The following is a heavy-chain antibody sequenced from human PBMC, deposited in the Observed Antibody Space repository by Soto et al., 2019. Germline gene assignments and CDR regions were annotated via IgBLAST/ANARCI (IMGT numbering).Heavy chain of an antibody. CDR3: ARDNGI. Sequence: QVQLQESGPGLVKPSETLSLTCTVSGGSVSSGSYYWSWIRQPPGKGLEWIGYIYYSGSTNYNPSLKGRATISVDPSKNQFSLKLSSVTAADTAVYYCARDNGIWGQGTMVTVSS. CDR1: GGSVSSGSYY. CDR2: IYYSGST. J-gene: IGHJ3*02. V-gene: IGHV4-61*01.